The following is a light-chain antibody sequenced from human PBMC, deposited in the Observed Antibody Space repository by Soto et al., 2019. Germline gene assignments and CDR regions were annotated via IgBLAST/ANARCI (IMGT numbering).Light chain of an antibody. J-gene: IGLJ1*01. V-gene: IGLV2-8*01. CDR3: SSYAGSNNYV. CDR1: SSDVGGYDF. CDR2: DVN. Sequence: QSVLTQPPSASGSPGQSVTISCTGTSSDVGGYDFVSWYQQHPGKAPKLMIYDVNKRPSGVPDRFSGSKSGNTASLTVSGLQAEDEAYYYCSSYAGSNNYVFGIGTKLTVL.